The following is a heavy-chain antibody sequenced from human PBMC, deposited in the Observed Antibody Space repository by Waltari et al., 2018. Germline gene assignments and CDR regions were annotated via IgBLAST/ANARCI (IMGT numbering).Heavy chain of an antibody. V-gene: IGHV3-53*01. Sequence: EVQLVESGGNLIQPGGSLRLSCAASGFTVRTNFISWVRQAPGKGLGWVSIIYSGVNTYYAGSVKVRFTISRDNYKNMVYLEMNSLRAEDTAVYYCAKQSPSYTRGWYPLESWGPGTLVTVSP. J-gene: IGHJ4*02. CDR1: GFTVRTNF. CDR3: AKQSPSYTRGWYPLES. D-gene: IGHD6-19*01. CDR2: IYSGVNT.